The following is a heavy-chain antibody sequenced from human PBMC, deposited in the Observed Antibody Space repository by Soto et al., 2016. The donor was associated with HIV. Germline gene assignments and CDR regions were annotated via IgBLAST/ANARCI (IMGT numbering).Heavy chain of an antibody. CDR3: ARGDMVVPTYYYGMDV. D-gene: IGHD5-12*01. CDR1: GGSFSGYS. J-gene: IGHJ6*02. Sequence: QVQLQQWGAGLLKPSETLSLTCAVYGGSFSGYSWSWIRQPPGKGLEWIGEISQSANTNYNPSLKSRVTISIDTSKKQFSLRVNSVTAADTAMYYCARGDMVVPTYYYGMDVWGQGTTSHRLL. CDR2: ISQSANT. V-gene: IGHV4-34*02.